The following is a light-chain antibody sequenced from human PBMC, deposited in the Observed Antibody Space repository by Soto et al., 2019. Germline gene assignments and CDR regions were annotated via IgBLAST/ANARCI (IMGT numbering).Light chain of an antibody. CDR3: QQLNSYPRT. J-gene: IGKJ5*01. V-gene: IGKV1-9*01. Sequence: SLFTQPPSSRSAAVEGRVNIPCRASQGISSYLAWYQQKPGKAPKLLIYAASTLQSGVPSRFSGSGSGTDFTLTISSLQPEDFATYYCQQLNSYPRTVGQGTRLEIK. CDR2: AAS. CDR1: QGISSY.